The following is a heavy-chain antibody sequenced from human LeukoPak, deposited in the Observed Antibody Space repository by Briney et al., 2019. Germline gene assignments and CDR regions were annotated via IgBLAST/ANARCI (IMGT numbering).Heavy chain of an antibody. CDR2: VSRGGDST. D-gene: IGHD5-18*01. J-gene: IGHJ4*02. CDR3: ANAWGGSTAMVGN. Sequence: GGSLRLSCAASGFTFSTYAMSWVRQAPGKGLEWVSAVSRGGDSTFYADSVKGRFTISRDNSKNTLYLQMNSLRAEDTALYYCANAWGGSTAMVGNWGQGTLVTVSS. V-gene: IGHV3-23*01. CDR1: GFTFSTYA.